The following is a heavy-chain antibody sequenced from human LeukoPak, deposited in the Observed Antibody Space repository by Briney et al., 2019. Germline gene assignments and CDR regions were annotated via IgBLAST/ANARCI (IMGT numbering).Heavy chain of an antibody. J-gene: IGHJ4*02. V-gene: IGHV3-48*01. CDR1: GFTFSSYS. CDR3: ARDRGNDYFDS. Sequence: GGSLRLSCAASGFTFSSYSVSWVRQAPGQGLEWVSYISNGGITTYYADSVKGRFTVSRNNSKNTVHLQINSLRVEDTAVYYCARDRGNDYFDSWGQGTLVTVSS. CDR2: ISNGGITT.